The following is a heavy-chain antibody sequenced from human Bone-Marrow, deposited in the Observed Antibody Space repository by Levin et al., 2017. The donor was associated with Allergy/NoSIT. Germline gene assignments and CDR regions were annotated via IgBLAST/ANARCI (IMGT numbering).Heavy chain of an antibody. V-gene: IGHV3-74*01. CDR2: VNTDGTTT. J-gene: IGHJ4*02. D-gene: IGHD2/OR15-2a*01. CDR1: GFTFKAYW. CDR3: AGDFYDPDYLRY. Sequence: PGGSLRLSCAASGFTFKAYWMHWVRQAPGKGLVWVSRVNTDGTTTDYADSVKGRFIVSRDNAKNTVFLQMNSLRAEDTAMFYCAGDFYDPDYLRYWGQGTLVTVSS.